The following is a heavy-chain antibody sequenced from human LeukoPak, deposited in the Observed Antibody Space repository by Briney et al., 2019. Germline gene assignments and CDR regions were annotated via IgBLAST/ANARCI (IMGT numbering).Heavy chain of an antibody. CDR1: GFTFSNYG. Sequence: GGSLRLSCAASGFTFSNYGLSWVRQAPGKGLEWVSGITGSGGSTYYADSVKGRFTISRDNSKNTLYLQMKSLRAEDTAVYYCAKGGGYEAQYYYYYLDVWGKGTTVTISS. CDR3: AKGGGYEAQYYYYYLDV. D-gene: IGHD5-12*01. CDR2: ITGSGGST. J-gene: IGHJ6*03. V-gene: IGHV3-23*01.